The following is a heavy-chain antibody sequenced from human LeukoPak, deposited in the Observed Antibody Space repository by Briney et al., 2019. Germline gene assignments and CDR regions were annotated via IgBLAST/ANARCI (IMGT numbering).Heavy chain of an antibody. CDR2: IYYSGST. Sequence: PSETLSLTCAVYGGSFSGYYWSWIRQPPGKGLEWIGYIYYSGSTNYNPSLKSRVTISVDTSKNQFSLKLSSVTAADTAVYYCARSVDDFWSGSIEVYYYYYMDVWGKGTTVTVSS. J-gene: IGHJ6*03. D-gene: IGHD3-3*01. CDR1: GGSFSGYY. V-gene: IGHV4-59*01. CDR3: ARSVDDFWSGSIEVYYYYYMDV.